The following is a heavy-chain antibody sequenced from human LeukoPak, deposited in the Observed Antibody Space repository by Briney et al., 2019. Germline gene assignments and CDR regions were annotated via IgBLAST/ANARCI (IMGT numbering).Heavy chain of an antibody. V-gene: IGHV3-21*05. CDR1: GFTFSRYA. D-gene: IGHD1-1*01. Sequence: GGSLRLSCIASGFTFSRYALNWVRQAPGKGLEWVSYISRTNEIHDADSVKGRFTISRDDAKNSLYLQMNSLRVDDTAVYYCARDDNWAFDYWGQGTLVTVSS. CDR2: ISRTNEI. J-gene: IGHJ4*02. CDR3: ARDDNWAFDY.